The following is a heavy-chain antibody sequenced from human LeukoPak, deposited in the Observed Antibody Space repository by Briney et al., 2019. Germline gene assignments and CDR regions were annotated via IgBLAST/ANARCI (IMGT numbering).Heavy chain of an antibody. D-gene: IGHD6-19*01. CDR1: GGSITGSY. CDR3: ARDRLSSGWYEGGGNWFDP. Sequence: SETLSLTCTVSGGSITGSYWSWLRQPPGKGLEYIGYIYYSGSTNYNPSLQSRVTISVDTSKNQFSLKLSSVTAADTAVYYCARDRLSSGWYEGGGNWFDPWGQGTLVTVSS. CDR2: IYYSGST. J-gene: IGHJ5*02. V-gene: IGHV4-59*01.